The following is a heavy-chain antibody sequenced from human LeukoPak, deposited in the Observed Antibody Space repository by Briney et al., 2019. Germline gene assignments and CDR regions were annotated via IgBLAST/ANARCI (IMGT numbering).Heavy chain of an antibody. D-gene: IGHD3-22*01. CDR1: GFTVSSNY. CDR2: IYSGGST. J-gene: IGHJ2*01. Sequence: GGSLRLSCAASGFTVSSNYMGWVRQAPGKGLEWVSVIYSGGSTYYADSVKGRFIISRDDSKNTLYLQMNSLRAEDTAVYYCARFGDSSGYYYFYWYFDLWGRGTLVTVSS. CDR3: ARFGDSSGYYYFYWYFDL. V-gene: IGHV3-53*01.